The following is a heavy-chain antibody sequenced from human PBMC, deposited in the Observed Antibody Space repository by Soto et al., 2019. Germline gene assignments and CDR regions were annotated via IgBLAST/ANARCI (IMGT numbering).Heavy chain of an antibody. Sequence: GGSLRLSCAASGFTFSSYWMSWVRQAPGKGLEWVANIKQDGSEKYYVDSVKGRFTISRDNAKNSLYLQMNSLRAEDTAVYYCARDRTTGTTVWPYYYMDVWGKGTTVTVSS. CDR2: IKQDGSEK. CDR1: GFTFSSYW. CDR3: ARDRTTGTTVWPYYYMDV. D-gene: IGHD1-1*01. V-gene: IGHV3-7*01. J-gene: IGHJ6*03.